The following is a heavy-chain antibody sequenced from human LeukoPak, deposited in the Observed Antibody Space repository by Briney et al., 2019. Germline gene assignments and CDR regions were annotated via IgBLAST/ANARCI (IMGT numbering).Heavy chain of an antibody. Sequence: SETLSLTCVVSGGSITTTSYYWGWIRQPPGKGLDWIGTISYSGSSHYNPSLKSRVTISLDTSKNQFSLRLTSVTAADTAVYYCARVVSYYGSGSYWGQGTLVTVSS. CDR2: ISYSGSS. CDR1: GGSITTTSYY. J-gene: IGHJ4*02. CDR3: ARVVSYYGSGSY. D-gene: IGHD3-10*01. V-gene: IGHV4-39*01.